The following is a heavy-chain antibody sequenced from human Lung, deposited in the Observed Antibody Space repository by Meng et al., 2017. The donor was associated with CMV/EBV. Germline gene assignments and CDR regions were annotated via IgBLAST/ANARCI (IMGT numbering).Heavy chain of an antibody. CDR2: MDKSGTA. D-gene: IGHD3-3*01. Sequence: QVQLQQWGAGLLKPSETLSLTCAVGSFSGYYLSWIRQPPGQGLEWIAEMDKSGTANYHVSLRSRVIMSVDASKNQFSLNLRSMTAADTAVYFCARGTWSGYSYWGQGTLVTVSS. CDR1: SFSGYY. V-gene: IGHV4-34*02. J-gene: IGHJ4*02. CDR3: ARGTWSGYSY.